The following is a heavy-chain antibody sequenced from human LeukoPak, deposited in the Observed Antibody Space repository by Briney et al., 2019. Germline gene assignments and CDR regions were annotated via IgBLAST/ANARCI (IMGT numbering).Heavy chain of an antibody. CDR3: ARVSQYYYDSSGYLDY. Sequence: SETLSLTCGVYGGSFSGYYWNWIRQPPGKGLEWIGEINHSGSTNYNPSLKSRVTISVDTSKNQFSLKLSSVTAADTAVYYCARVSQYYYDSSGYLDYWGQGTLVTVSS. CDR2: INHSGST. D-gene: IGHD3-22*01. CDR1: GGSFSGYY. J-gene: IGHJ4*02. V-gene: IGHV4-34*01.